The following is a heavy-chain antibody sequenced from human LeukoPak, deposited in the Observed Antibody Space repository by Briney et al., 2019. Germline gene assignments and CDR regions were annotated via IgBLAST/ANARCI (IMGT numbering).Heavy chain of an antibody. V-gene: IGHV3-30*02. CDR1: GFIFSSSD. D-gene: IGHD1-26*01. CDR2: LRYDGSDE. Sequence: GGSLRLSCAASGFIFSSSDMHWVRQAPGKGLAWVAFLRYDGSDECYAESVKGRFTISRDNAKNSLYLQMNSLRAEDTAVYYCTRDYRGTFDYWGQGTLVTVSS. CDR3: TRDYRGTFDY. J-gene: IGHJ4*02.